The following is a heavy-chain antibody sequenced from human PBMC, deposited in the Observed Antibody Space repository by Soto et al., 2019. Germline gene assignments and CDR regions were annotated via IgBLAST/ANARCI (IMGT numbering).Heavy chain of an antibody. Sequence: PGGSVRLSCAGSGFIFKNYALNWVREAPGKGLEWVASITRDGYNKYYADSVKGRFTISRDNSRDTLSLQMTALTIEDSSVYYCTKSSGGSSSVGMDYWGQGTRVTVSS. J-gene: IGHJ4*02. V-gene: IGHV3-30*04. D-gene: IGHD6-6*01. CDR2: ITRDGYNK. CDR3: TKSSGGSSSVGMDY. CDR1: GFIFKNYA.